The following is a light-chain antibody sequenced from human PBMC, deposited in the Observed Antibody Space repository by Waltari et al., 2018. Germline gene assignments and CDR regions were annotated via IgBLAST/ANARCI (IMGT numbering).Light chain of an antibody. V-gene: IGLV2-8*01. CDR1: SSDVGAYNY. CDR2: DVK. Sequence: QSALTQPPSASGSPGQSVTISCTGTSSDVGAYNYVSGYQQHPAKTPKLMIYDVKKRPSGVPDRFSGSKSGNTASLTVSGLQAEDETDYFCSSYAGSNILVFGGGTKLTVL. J-gene: IGLJ2*01. CDR3: SSYAGSNILV.